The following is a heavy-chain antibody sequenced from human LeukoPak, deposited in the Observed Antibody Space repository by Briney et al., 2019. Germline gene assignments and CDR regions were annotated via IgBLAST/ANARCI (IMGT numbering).Heavy chain of an antibody. CDR2: IYYSGSS. CDR3: ARISSSNWYNERGAFDV. CDR1: GGSISSSSSY. D-gene: IGHD6-13*01. V-gene: IGHV4-39*07. Sequence: SETLSLTCSVSGGSISSSSSYWGWIRQPPGKGLEWIGSIYYSGSSFDNPALKSRVTISVDTSKNQFSLKLSSVTAADTAVYYCARISSSNWYNERGAFDVWGQGTMVTVSS. J-gene: IGHJ3*01.